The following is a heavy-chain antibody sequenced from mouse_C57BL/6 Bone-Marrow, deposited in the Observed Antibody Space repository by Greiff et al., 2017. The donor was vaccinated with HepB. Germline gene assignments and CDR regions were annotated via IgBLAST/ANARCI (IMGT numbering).Heavy chain of an antibody. CDR3: TRRDLTGTPYFDY. D-gene: IGHD4-1*01. CDR2: IYPGNSDT. J-gene: IGHJ2*01. V-gene: IGHV1-5*01. CDR1: GYTFTSYW. Sequence: EVQWVESGTVLARPGASVKMSCKTSGYTFTSYWMHWVKQRPGQGLEWIGAIYPGNSDTSYNQKFKGKAKLTAVTSASTAYMELSSLTNEDSAVYYCTRRDLTGTPYFDYWGQGTTLTVSS.